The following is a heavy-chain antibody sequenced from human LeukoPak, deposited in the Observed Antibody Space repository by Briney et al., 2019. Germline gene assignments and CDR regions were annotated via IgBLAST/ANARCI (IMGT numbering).Heavy chain of an antibody. CDR1: GFTFSSYW. Sequence: GGSLRLSCAASGFTFSSYWMSWVRQAPGKGLEWAAVIWYDGSKKSYGGSVKGRFTISRDNSKNTLYLQMNSLRAEDTAIYYCARDTEDYFDYWGQGTLVTVSS. V-gene: IGHV3-33*08. CDR2: IWYDGSKK. J-gene: IGHJ4*02. CDR3: ARDTEDYFDY. D-gene: IGHD4-17*01.